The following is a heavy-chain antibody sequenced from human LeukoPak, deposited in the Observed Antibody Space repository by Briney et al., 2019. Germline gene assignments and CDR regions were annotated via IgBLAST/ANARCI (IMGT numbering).Heavy chain of an antibody. V-gene: IGHV4-38-2*02. CDR2: IYRSGST. CDR3: ARGGESTKTDKNDY. J-gene: IGHJ4*02. D-gene: IGHD3-16*01. CDR1: GVSINTYY. Sequence: PSETLSLTCTVSGVSINTYYWSWIRQPPGKGLEWIGSIYRSGSTYYNPSLKSRVTISVDTSKNQFSLKLTSVTAADTAVYYCARGGESTKTDKNDYWGQGTLVTVSS.